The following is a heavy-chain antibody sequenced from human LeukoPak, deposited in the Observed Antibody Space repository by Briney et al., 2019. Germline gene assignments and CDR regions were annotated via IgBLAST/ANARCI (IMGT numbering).Heavy chain of an antibody. J-gene: IGHJ4*02. D-gene: IGHD3-16*01. CDR2: ISGSGGSA. CDR3: ARALREYESWYYFDY. CDR1: GFTFSSYG. V-gene: IGHV3-23*01. Sequence: GGSLRLSCAASGFTFSSYGMSWVRQAPGKGLEWVSAISGSGGSAYYADSVKGRFTISRDNSKNTLYLQMNSLRAEDTAVYYCARALREYESWYYFDYWGQGTLVTVSS.